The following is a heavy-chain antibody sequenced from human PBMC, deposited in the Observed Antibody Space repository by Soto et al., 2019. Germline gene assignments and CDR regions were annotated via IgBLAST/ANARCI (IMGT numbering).Heavy chain of an antibody. CDR1: GGSISSGGYY. CDR3: ARVWNWNSHVGGYNWFDP. V-gene: IGHV4-31*03. Sequence: QVQLQESGPGLVKPSQTLSLTCTVSGGSISSGGYYWSWIRQHPGKGLEWIGYIYYSGSTYYNPSLKSRVTISVDTSKNQFSLKLSSVTAADTAVYYCARVWNWNSHVGGYNWFDPWGQGTLVTVSS. CDR2: IYYSGST. D-gene: IGHD1-7*01. J-gene: IGHJ5*02.